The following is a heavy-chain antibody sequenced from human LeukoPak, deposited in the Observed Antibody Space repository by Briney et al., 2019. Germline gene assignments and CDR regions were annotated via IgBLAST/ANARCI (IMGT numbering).Heavy chain of an antibody. Sequence: SETLSLTCAVSGASISGSGYYWGWIRQPPGKGLEWIGNIYYSGSTYYNPSLKSRVTISVDTSKNQFSLKLSSVTAADTAVYYCARQRPFAIVVVSNAFDIWGQGTMVTVSS. CDR1: GASISGSGYY. V-gene: IGHV4-39*01. J-gene: IGHJ3*02. CDR3: ARQRPFAIVVVSNAFDI. CDR2: IYYSGST. D-gene: IGHD3-22*01.